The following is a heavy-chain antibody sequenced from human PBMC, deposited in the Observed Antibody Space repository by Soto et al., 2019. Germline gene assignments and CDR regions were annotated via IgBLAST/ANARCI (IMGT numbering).Heavy chain of an antibody. V-gene: IGHV3-66*01. Sequence: GGSLSLSCAASGFTVSSNYMSWVRQAPGKGLEWVSVIYSGGSTYYADSVKGRFTISRDNSKNTLYLQMNSLRAEDTAVYYCARSAYYYDSSGYFGEYYYYGMDVWGQGTTVTVSS. CDR1: GFTVSSNY. J-gene: IGHJ6*02. CDR3: ARSAYYYDSSGYFGEYYYYGMDV. D-gene: IGHD3-22*01. CDR2: IYSGGST.